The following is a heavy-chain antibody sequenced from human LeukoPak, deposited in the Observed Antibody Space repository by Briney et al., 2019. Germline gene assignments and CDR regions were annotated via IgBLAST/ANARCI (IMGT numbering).Heavy chain of an antibody. CDR2: IYYSGST. CDR3: ARAVDSSAFSPFQY. J-gene: IGHJ1*01. D-gene: IGHD3-22*01. CDR1: GGSISNYY. V-gene: IGHV4-59*08. Sequence: PSETLSLTCTVSGGSISNYYWSWIRQPPGKGLEWIGYIYYSGSTNYNPSLKSRVTISVDTSKNQFSLKLKSVTAADTAVYYCARAVDSSAFSPFQYWGQGTLVTVSS.